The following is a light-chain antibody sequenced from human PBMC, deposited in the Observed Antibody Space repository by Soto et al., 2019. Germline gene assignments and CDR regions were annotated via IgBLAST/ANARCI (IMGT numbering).Light chain of an antibody. CDR1: SSDVGAYKY. V-gene: IGLV2-11*01. CDR3: CSYAGRYTLI. Sequence: QSALTQPRSVSGSPGQSVTISCTGTSSDVGAYKYVSWYQQHPGKAPKMMIYDVTKRPSGVPDRFSGSKSGNTASLTISGLRAEDEADYYCCSYAGRYTLILGGGTKLTVL. CDR2: DVT. J-gene: IGLJ2*01.